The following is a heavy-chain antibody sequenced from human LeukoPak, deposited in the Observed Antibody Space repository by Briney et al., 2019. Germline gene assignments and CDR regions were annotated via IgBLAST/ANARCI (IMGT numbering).Heavy chain of an antibody. CDR2: IYSGGST. J-gene: IGHJ4*02. CDR3: AKISIAAAGRKEDY. Sequence: GGSLRLSCAASGFTVSGNYMSWVRQAPGKGLEWVSVIYSGGSTYYADSVKGRFTISRDNSKNTLYLQMNSLRAEDTAVYYCAKISIAAAGRKEDYWGQGTLVTVSS. V-gene: IGHV3-53*01. CDR1: GFTVSGNY. D-gene: IGHD6-13*01.